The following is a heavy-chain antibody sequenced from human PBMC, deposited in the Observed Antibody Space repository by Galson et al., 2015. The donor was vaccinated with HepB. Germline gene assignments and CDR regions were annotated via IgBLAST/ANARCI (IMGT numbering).Heavy chain of an antibody. CDR1: GYTLTELS. V-gene: IGHV1-24*01. J-gene: IGHJ5*02. CDR3: ASCIVGATTACWFDP. D-gene: IGHD1-26*01. Sequence: SVKVSCKVSGYTLTELSMHWVRQAPGKGLEWMGGFDPEDGETIYAQKFQGRVTMTEDTSTDTAYMELSSLRSEDTAVYYCASCIVGATTACWFDPWGQGTLVTVSS. CDR2: FDPEDGET.